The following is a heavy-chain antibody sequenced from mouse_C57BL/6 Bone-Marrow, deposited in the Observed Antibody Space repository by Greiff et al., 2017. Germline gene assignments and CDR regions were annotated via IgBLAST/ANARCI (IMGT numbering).Heavy chain of an antibody. J-gene: IGHJ3*01. CDR2: IYPRSGNT. Sequence: QVQLKQSGAELARPGASVKLSCKASGYTFTSYGISWVKQRTGQGLEWIGEIYPRSGNTYYNEKFKGKATLTADKSSSTAYMELRSLTSEDSAVYFGATPYYYGSSYQFAYWGQGTLVTVSA. V-gene: IGHV1-81*01. D-gene: IGHD1-1*01. CDR1: GYTFTSYG. CDR3: ATPYYYGSSYQFAY.